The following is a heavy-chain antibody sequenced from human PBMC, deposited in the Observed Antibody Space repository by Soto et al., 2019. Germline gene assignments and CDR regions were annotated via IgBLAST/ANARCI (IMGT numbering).Heavy chain of an antibody. CDR1: GGSISSINW. CDR2: FYHSGST. V-gene: IGHV4-4*02. Sequence: SETLSLTCAVSGGSISSINWWSWVRQPPGKGLEWIGEFYHSGSTNYNPSLKSRVTISVDTSKNQFSLKLTSVTAADTAVYYCARDKITGLFDYWGQGTLVTVSS. D-gene: IGHD2-8*02. CDR3: ARDKITGLFDY. J-gene: IGHJ4*02.